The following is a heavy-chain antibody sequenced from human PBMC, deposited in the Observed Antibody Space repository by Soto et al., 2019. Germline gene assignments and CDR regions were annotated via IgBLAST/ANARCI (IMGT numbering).Heavy chain of an antibody. J-gene: IGHJ3*02. Sequence: GGSLRLSCAVSGITFSDYSINWVRQAPGKGLEWVSGISGGTDITYYADSVKGRFTISRDNSKNTVYLQMNSLRAEDTALYYCATVLSAAFDIWGQGTVVTVSS. CDR3: ATVLSAAFDI. CDR1: GITFSDYS. CDR2: ISGGTDIT. V-gene: IGHV3-23*01.